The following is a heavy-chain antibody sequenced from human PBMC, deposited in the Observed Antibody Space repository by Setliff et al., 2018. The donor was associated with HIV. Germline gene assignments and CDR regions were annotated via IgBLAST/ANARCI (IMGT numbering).Heavy chain of an antibody. V-gene: IGHV4-34*01. CDR1: GVPFSDYY. D-gene: IGHD6-13*01. CDR2: IYHSGST. Sequence: KASETLSLTCGLNGVPFSDYYWNWIRQSPGKGLEWIGSIYHSGSTYYNPSLKSRVTMSIDTSQNQFSLKLTSVTATDTAVYYCARHRYSSSINWFDPWGQGTLVTVSS. CDR3: ARHRYSSSINWFDP. J-gene: IGHJ5*02.